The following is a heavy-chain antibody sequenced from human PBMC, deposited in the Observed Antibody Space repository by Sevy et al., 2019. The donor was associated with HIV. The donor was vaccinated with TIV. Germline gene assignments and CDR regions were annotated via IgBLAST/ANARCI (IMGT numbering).Heavy chain of an antibody. CDR1: GFTFSKYS. D-gene: IGHD2-8*01. Sequence: GGSLRLSCAASGFTFSKYSMSWVRQPPGKGLEWVSTLSFGCGEINYADSVKGRFTISRDNSKSSLYLQMNNLRPEDTAVDYWAREGCTKPHDYWGQGTLVTVSS. CDR3: AREGCTKPHDY. CDR2: LSFGCGEI. J-gene: IGHJ4*02. V-gene: IGHV3-23*01.